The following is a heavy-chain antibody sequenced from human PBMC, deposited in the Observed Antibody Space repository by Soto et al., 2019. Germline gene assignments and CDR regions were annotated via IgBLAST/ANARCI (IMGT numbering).Heavy chain of an antibody. V-gene: IGHV3-23*01. CDR3: ARRGYGSRWPNVYMDV. J-gene: IGHJ6*03. D-gene: IGHD6-13*01. Sequence: GGSLRLSCAASGFTFSSYAMSWVRQAPGKGLEWVSGISGSGGRTYYAESVKGRFTISRDNSENTLYLQMGSLRAEDTALYYCARRGYGSRWPNVYMDVWGKGTTVTVSS. CDR2: ISGSGGRT. CDR1: GFTFSSYA.